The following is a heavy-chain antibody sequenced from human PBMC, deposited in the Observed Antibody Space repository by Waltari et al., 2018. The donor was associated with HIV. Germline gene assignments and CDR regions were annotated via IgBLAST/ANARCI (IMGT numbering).Heavy chain of an antibody. CDR2: IHYSGNT. CDR1: GGSIRSGTYY. V-gene: IGHV4-31*03. J-gene: IGHJ6*02. CDR3: AREFRSWGSTQNYYYGMDV. D-gene: IGHD3-16*01. Sequence: QVQLQESGPGLVKPSPTLSLTCPVAGGSIRSGTYYWNWISRHPGQGLEWIGHIHYSGNTYYNPSLKSRIIISVDTSKNQFSLRLRSMTAADTAVYYCAREFRSWGSTQNYYYGMDVWGQGTTVTVSS.